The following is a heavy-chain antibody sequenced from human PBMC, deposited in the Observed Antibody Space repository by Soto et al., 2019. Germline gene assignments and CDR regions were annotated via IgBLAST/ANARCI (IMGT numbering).Heavy chain of an antibody. CDR3: ARDDGRWEILGLFDY. D-gene: IGHD1-26*01. V-gene: IGHV3-30-3*01. CDR2: ISYDGSNK. Sequence: QVQLVESGGGVVQPGRSLRLSCAASGFTFSDYAIHWVRQAPGRGLEWVALISYDGSNKFYADSVKGRFTISRDNSKKTLYLQMNSLRVEDTAVYYCARDDGRWEILGLFDYWGQGTLVTVSS. J-gene: IGHJ4*02. CDR1: GFTFSDYA.